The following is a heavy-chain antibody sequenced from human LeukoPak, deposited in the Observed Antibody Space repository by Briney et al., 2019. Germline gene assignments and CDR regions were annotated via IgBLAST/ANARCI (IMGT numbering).Heavy chain of an antibody. D-gene: IGHD5-18*01. J-gene: IGHJ4*02. CDR2: IDHDGTST. CDR1: GFTFSSYW. CDR3: AREGESGYSYGTEVLH. Sequence: GGSLRLSCATSGFTFSSYWMHWVRQAPGKGLVWVSRIDHDGTSTIYADSVKGRFTISRDNARKTLYLQMNSLRAEDTAVYYCAREGESGYSYGTEVLHWGQGTLVTVSS. V-gene: IGHV3-74*01.